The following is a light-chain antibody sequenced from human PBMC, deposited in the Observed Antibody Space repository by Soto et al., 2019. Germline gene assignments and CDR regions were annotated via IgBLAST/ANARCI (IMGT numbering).Light chain of an antibody. V-gene: IGKV3-15*01. J-gene: IGKJ5*01. CDR2: GAS. Sequence: EIVLTQSPATLSVSPGERVTLSCRASQSIRTNVAWYQQIPGQAPRLLVYGASTRATGVPARFSGSGSGTDFTLTISSLEPEDFAVYYCQQYGSSPPITFGQGTRLEIK. CDR3: QQYGSSPPIT. CDR1: QSIRTN.